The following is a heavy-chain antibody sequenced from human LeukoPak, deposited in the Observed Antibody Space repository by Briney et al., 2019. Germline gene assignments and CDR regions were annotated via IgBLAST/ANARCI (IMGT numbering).Heavy chain of an antibody. CDR3: ASVYDSSGYYPF. V-gene: IGHV4-34*01. CDR2: INHSGST. CDR1: GGSFSGYY. J-gene: IGHJ4*02. D-gene: IGHD3-22*01. Sequence: PSETLSLTCAVYGGSFSGYYWSWIRQPPGKGLEWIGEINHSGSTNYNPPLKSRVTISVDTSKNQFSLKLSSVTAADTAVYYCASVYDSSGYYPFWGQGTLVTVSS.